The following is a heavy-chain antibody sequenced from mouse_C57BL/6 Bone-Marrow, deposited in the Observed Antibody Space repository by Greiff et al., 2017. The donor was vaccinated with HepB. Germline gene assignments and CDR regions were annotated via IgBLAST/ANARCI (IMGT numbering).Heavy chain of an antibody. J-gene: IGHJ1*03. V-gene: IGHV1-50*01. CDR1: GYTFTSYW. CDR3: AREGLVEGNFDV. Sequence: QVQLQQSGAELVRPGASVKLSCKASGYTFTSYWMQWVKQRPGQGLEWIGEIDPSDSYTNYNQKFKGKATLTVDTSSSTAYMQLSSLTSEDSAVYYCAREGLVEGNFDVWGTGTTVTVSS. D-gene: IGHD1-1*01. CDR2: IDPSDSYT.